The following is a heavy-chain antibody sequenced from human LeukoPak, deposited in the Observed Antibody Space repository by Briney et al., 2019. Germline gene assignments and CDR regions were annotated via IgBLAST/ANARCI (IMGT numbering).Heavy chain of an antibody. D-gene: IGHD3-3*01. CDR1: GFTFSSYW. J-gene: IGHJ4*02. CDR2: IKQDGSEK. CDR3: ARDDGLLRFLEWLPILDY. Sequence: GGSLRLSCAASGFTFSSYWMSWVRQAPGKGLEWVANIKQDGSEKYYVDSVKGRFTNSRDNAKNSLYLQMNSLRAEDTAVYYCARDDGLLRFLEWLPILDYWGQGTLVTVSS. V-gene: IGHV3-7*01.